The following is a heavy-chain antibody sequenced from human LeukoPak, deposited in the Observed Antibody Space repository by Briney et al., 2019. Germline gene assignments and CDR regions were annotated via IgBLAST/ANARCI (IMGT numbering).Heavy chain of an antibody. Sequence: GGSLRLSCAASGFTFSSYAMHWVRQAPGKGLEWVAVISYDGSNKYYADSVKGRFTISRDSSKNTLYLQMNSLRAEDTAVYYCALGASFDYWGQGTLVTVSS. CDR1: GFTFSSYA. J-gene: IGHJ4*02. CDR2: ISYDGSNK. V-gene: IGHV3-30*04. CDR3: ALGASFDY. D-gene: IGHD1-26*01.